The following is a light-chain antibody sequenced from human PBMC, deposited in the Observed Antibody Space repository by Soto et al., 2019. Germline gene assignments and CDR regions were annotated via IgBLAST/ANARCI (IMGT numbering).Light chain of an antibody. V-gene: IGKV1-5*01. Sequence: DIQMTQSPSTLSASVGDRVTITCRASQSVSRWLAWYQQKPGKAPRLLIYDASKLESGVPSRFSGSGSGAEFTLPINGLQPDDFATYYCQQFSAFGQGTRLEIK. CDR3: QQFSA. J-gene: IGKJ2*01. CDR1: QSVSRW. CDR2: DAS.